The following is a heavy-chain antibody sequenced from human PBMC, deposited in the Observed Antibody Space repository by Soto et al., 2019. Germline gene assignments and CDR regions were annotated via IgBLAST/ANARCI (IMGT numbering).Heavy chain of an antibody. J-gene: IGHJ6*03. CDR1: GYSFTDFW. D-gene: IGHD1-26*01. V-gene: IGHV5-51*01. CDR3: ARQVGNYYYYYIDV. CDR2: IYPGDSDT. Sequence: PGESLKISCKAAGYSFTDFWIGWVRQMPGKGLEWMGIIYPGDSDTKYSPSFQGQVTISADRSISTAYLQWSSLKASDTAMYYCARQVGNYYYYYIDVWGKGTTVTV.